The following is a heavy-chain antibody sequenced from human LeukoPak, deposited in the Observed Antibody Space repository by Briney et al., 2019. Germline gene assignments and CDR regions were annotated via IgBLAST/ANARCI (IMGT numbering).Heavy chain of an antibody. D-gene: IGHD1-26*01. V-gene: IGHV3-23*01. CDR1: GFTFSSYA. J-gene: IGHJ3*02. CDR3: AKDHKIVRWERPRVSALTFDI. Sequence: RGSLRLSCAASGFTFSSYAMSWVRQAPGKGLEWVSAISGSGGSTYYADSVKGRFTISRDNSKNTLYLQMNSLRAEDTAVYYCAKDHKIVRWERPRVSALTFDIWGQGTMVTVSS. CDR2: ISGSGGST.